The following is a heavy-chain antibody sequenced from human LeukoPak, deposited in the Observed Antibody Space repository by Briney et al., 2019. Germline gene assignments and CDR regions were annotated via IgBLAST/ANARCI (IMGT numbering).Heavy chain of an antibody. D-gene: IGHD3-3*01. CDR1: GGSFSGYY. CDR2: INHSGST. Sequence: PSETLSLTCAVYGGSFSGYYWSWIRQPPGKGLEWIGEINHSGSTNYNPSLKSRVTISVDTSKNQFSLKLSSVTAADTAVYYCARGRDFWSGSSVRSIDYWGQGTLVTVSS. J-gene: IGHJ4*02. V-gene: IGHV4-34*01. CDR3: ARGRDFWSGSSVRSIDY.